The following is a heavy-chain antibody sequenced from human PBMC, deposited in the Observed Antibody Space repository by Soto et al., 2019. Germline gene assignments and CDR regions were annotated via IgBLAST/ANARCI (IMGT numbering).Heavy chain of an antibody. V-gene: IGHV3-74*01. CDR3: ARGYCSGGSCSGYYMDV. D-gene: IGHD2-15*01. CDR1: GFTFSSYW. CDR2: INSDWSST. J-gene: IGHJ6*03. Sequence: EVQLVESGGGLVQPGGSLRLSCAASGFTFSSYWMHWVRQAPGKGLVWVSRINSDWSSTSYADSVKGRFTISRDNAKNTLYLQMNSLRAEDTAVYYCARGYCSGGSCSGYYMDVWGKGTTVTVSS.